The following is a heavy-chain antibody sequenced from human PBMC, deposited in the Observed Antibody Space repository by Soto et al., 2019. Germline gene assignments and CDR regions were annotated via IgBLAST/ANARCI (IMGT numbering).Heavy chain of an antibody. CDR1: GYTSTSYY. D-gene: IGHD3-3*01. CDR2: INPSGGST. V-gene: IGHV1-46*01. CDR3: ARERITIFGVVRSYYYYGMDV. Sequence: GASVKVSCKASGYTSTSYYMYWVRQAPGQGLEWMGIINPSGGSTSYAQKFQGRVTMTRDTSTSTVYMELSSLRSEDTAVYYCARERITIFGVVRSYYYYGMDVWGQGTTVTVSS. J-gene: IGHJ6*02.